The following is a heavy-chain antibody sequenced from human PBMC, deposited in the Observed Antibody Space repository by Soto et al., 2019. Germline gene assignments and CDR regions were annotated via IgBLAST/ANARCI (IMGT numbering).Heavy chain of an antibody. J-gene: IGHJ5*02. CDR2: IYYSGST. V-gene: IGHV4-30-4*01. CDR1: GDSITSGESY. D-gene: IGHD2-2*01. CDR3: ARSAGYCSSTNCHVSWFGP. Sequence: SETLSLTCTVSGDSITSGESYWSWIRQPPGKGLEWIGYIYYSGSTYYNPSLKSRISISVDTSKNQFSLKLRSVTAADTAVYYCARSAGYCSSTNCHVSWFGPWGQGTLVTVSS.